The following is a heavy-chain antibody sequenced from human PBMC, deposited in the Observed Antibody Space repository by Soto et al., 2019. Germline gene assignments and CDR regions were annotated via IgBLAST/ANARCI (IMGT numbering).Heavy chain of an antibody. V-gene: IGHV4-34*01. CDR3: ARSRCSGGSCYPNQEYYFDY. CDR2: INHSGST. D-gene: IGHD2-15*01. J-gene: IGHJ4*02. CDR1: GGSFSGYY. Sequence: SETLSLTCAVYGGSFSGYYWSWIRQPPGKGLEWIGEINHSGSTNYNPSLKSRVTISVDTSKNQFSLKLSSVTAADTAVYYCARSRCSGGSCYPNQEYYFDYWGQGTLVTVSS.